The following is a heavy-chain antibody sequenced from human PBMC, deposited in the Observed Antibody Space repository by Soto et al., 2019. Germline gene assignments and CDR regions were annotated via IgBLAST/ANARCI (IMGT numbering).Heavy chain of an antibody. CDR1: GFTFSSYA. J-gene: IGHJ3*02. CDR2: ISGSGGST. D-gene: IGHD4-17*01. Sequence: EVQLLESGGGLVQPGGSLRLSCAASGFTFSSYAMSWVRQAPGKGLEWVSAISGSGGSTYYADSVKGRFTISRDNPKNRLYLQMNSLRAEDTAVYYCAKVTAYGDDGDAFEIWGQGTMVTVSS. CDR3: AKVTAYGDDGDAFEI. V-gene: IGHV3-23*01.